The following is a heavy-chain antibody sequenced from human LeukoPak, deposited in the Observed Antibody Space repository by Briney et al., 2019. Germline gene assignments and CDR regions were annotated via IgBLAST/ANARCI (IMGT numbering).Heavy chain of an antibody. CDR3: ARSDSSVWCDY. CDR2: INPNSGGA. J-gene: IGHJ4*02. CDR1: GYTFTGYY. V-gene: IGHV1-2*02. D-gene: IGHD6-19*01. Sequence: GASVKVSCKASGYTFTGYYVHWVRQAPGQGLEWMGWINPNSGGANYAQKFQGRVTMTRDTSISTAYMELSRLRSDDTAVYYCARSDSSVWCDYWGQGTLVTVSS.